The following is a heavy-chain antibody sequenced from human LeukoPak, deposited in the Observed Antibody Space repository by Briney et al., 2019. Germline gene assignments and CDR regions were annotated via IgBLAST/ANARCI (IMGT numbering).Heavy chain of an antibody. CDR2: ISYDGSNE. J-gene: IGHJ4*02. CDR1: GFTFSTYG. CDR3: AKEFNRGLPDY. Sequence: GRSLRLSCAASGFTFSTYGMHWVRQSPGKGLEWVAVISYDGSNEYYADSVKGRFTISRENSKTPLSLQTSSLGAEDQAVHYCAKEFNRGLPDYWGQGTLVTVSS. V-gene: IGHV3-30*18. D-gene: IGHD2-21*01.